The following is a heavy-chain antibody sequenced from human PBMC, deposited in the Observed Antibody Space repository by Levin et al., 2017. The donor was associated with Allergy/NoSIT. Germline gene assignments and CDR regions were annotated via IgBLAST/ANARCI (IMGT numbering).Heavy chain of an antibody. CDR2: INHSGST. D-gene: IGHD5-18*01. CDR1: GGSFSGYY. J-gene: IGHJ3*02. Sequence: SQTLSLTCAVYGGSFSGYYWTWIRQPPGKGLEWIGEINHSGSTTYNPSLKSRVTISVDTSKRQISLKLSSVTAADTAVYYCARGVDVDTTMDDAFDSWGQGTMVTVSS. CDR3: ARGVDVDTTMDDAFDS. V-gene: IGHV4-34*01.